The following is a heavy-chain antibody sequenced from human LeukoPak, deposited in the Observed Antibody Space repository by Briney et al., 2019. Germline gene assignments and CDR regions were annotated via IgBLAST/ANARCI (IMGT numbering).Heavy chain of an antibody. CDR3: ATPPVGGDAFDT. D-gene: IGHD3-16*01. J-gene: IGHJ3*02. CDR1: GGTFSSYA. CDR2: IIPIFGTA. V-gene: IGHV1-69*13. Sequence: SVKVSCTASGGTFSSYAISWVRQAPGQGLEWMGGIIPIFGTANYAQKFQGRVTITADESTSTAYMELSSLSSEDTAVYYCATPPVGGDAFDTWGQGTMVTVSS.